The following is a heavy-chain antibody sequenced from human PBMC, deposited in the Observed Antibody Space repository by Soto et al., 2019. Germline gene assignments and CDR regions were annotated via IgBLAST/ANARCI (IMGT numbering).Heavy chain of an antibody. CDR3: ARVYSGSYSDY. D-gene: IGHD1-26*01. CDR2: IFHGGST. V-gene: IGHV4-4*02. Sequence: QVQLQESGPGLVKPSGTLSLTCAVSGGSIRSNNWWSWVRQPPGKGLEWIGEIFHGGSTYYNPSLKPRXTXSXXKSKNQFSLKLSSVTAADTAVYYCARVYSGSYSDYWGQGTLVTVSS. J-gene: IGHJ4*02. CDR1: GGSIRSNNW.